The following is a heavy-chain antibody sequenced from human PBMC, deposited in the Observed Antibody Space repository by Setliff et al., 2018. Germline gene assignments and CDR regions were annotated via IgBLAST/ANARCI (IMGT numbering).Heavy chain of an antibody. CDR1: GYSFTDYG. V-gene: IGHV1-18*01. Sequence: GASVKVSCKASGYSFTDYGIAWVRQAPGQGLEWMGWISSYNGKAYYAQKFQDRLTMTTDTSTDTAFLDLRSLRSDDTAVYYCERLVRYCTTTSCQRTSGDDFWGQGTLVTVSS. J-gene: IGHJ4*02. CDR3: ERLVRYCTTTSCQRTSGDDF. CDR2: ISSYNGKA. D-gene: IGHD2-2*01.